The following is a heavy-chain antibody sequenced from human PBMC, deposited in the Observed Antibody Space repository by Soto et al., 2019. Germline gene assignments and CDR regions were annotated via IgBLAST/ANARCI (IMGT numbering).Heavy chain of an antibody. J-gene: IGHJ4*02. CDR3: AITYCRDNSCPRDFDF. V-gene: IGHV1-69*02. CDR2: VIPILDMA. D-gene: IGHD2-21*01. Sequence: QVQVVQSGAEVKKPESSVKVSCKPSGGTFNTYTVNWVRLAPGHGLEWMGRVIPILDMANYAQKFQDRATITADRSTFTAYMELNSLTSDDTAVYYCAITYCRDNSCPRDFDFWGPGTRVTVSS. CDR1: GGTFNTYT.